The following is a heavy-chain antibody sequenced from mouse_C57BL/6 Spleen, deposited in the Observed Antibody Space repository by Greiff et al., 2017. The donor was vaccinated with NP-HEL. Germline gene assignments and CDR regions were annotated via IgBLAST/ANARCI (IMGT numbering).Heavy chain of an antibody. Sequence: EVQLQQSGPELVKPGASVKISCKASGYTFTDYYMNWVKQSHGKSLEWIGDINPNNGGTSYNQKFKGKATLTVDKSSSTAYMELRSLTSEDSAVYYCARGPLRFFFAYWGQGTLVTVSA. D-gene: IGHD1-1*01. V-gene: IGHV1-26*01. CDR1: GYTFTDYY. CDR2: INPNNGGT. J-gene: IGHJ3*01. CDR3: ARGPLRFFFAY.